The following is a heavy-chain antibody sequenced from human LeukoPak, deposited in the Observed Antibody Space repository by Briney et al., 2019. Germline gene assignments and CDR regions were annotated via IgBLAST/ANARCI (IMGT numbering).Heavy chain of an antibody. J-gene: IGHJ3*01. CDR1: GGSISPYY. Sequence: SETLSLTCTVSGGSISPYYWSWIRQPPGKGLEWIGYIFHNGNTNYNPSLKSRVTTLVDRSKNQFSLKLSSVTAADTAVYYCVRKAANSGAFDVWALGTMVTVSS. CDR2: IFHNGNT. V-gene: IGHV4-4*09. CDR3: VRKAANSGAFDV. D-gene: IGHD6-25*01.